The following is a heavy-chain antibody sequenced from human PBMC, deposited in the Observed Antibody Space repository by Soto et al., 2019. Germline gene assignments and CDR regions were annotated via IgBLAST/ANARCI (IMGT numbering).Heavy chain of an antibody. Sequence: QVQLQESGPGLVKPSETLSLTCTVSGVSISNYYWNWIRQPAGKGLEWIGRSYGSGSTDYNPSLKSRVTMSADTSKNQFSLNLKSVTAADTAVYYCAIGSGWQDMDYWGQGTLVTVSS. CDR2: SYGSGST. CDR3: AIGSGWQDMDY. D-gene: IGHD6-19*01. CDR1: GVSISNYY. V-gene: IGHV4-4*07. J-gene: IGHJ4*02.